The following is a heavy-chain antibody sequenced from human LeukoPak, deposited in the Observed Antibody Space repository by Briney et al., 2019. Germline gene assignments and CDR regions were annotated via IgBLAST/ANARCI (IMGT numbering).Heavy chain of an antibody. CDR2: IYHSGST. CDR1: GGSISSHY. D-gene: IGHD6-19*01. CDR3: ARERSDSGWCRTVDS. Sequence: PSETLSLTCTVSGGSISSHYWNWIRQPPGKGLEWIGSIYHSGSTNYNPSLKSRVSISVDTSKSQFSLSLSSVTAADTAVYYCARERSDSGWCRTVDSWGQGTLVTVSS. V-gene: IGHV4-59*11. J-gene: IGHJ4*02.